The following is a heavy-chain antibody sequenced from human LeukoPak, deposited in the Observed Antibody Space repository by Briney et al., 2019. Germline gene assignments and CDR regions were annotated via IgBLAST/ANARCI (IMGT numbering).Heavy chain of an antibody. CDR1: GYTFTSYG. J-gene: IGHJ5*02. CDR2: INAYNGNT. V-gene: IGHV1-18*04. Sequence: ASVKVSCKASGYTFTSYGISWVRQAPGQGLEWMGWINAYNGNTNYAQKLQGRVTMTTDTSTSTAYMELRSLRSDDTAVYYCAIGGGYYGSGSYYKNWFDLWGQGTLVTVSS. D-gene: IGHD3-10*01. CDR3: AIGGGYYGSGSYYKNWFDL.